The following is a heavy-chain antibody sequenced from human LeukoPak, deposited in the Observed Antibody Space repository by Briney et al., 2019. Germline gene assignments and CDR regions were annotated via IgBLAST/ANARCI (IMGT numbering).Heavy chain of an antibody. D-gene: IGHD6-6*01. Sequence: KTGESLKISCKGSGYSFTSYWIGWVRQMPGKGLEWMGIIYPGDSDTRYSPSFQGQVTISADKSISTAYLQWSSLKASDTAMYYCARGLIAARHGRVGPRTRFFDYWGQGTLVTVSS. V-gene: IGHV5-51*01. CDR1: GYSFTSYW. CDR2: IYPGDSDT. CDR3: ARGLIAARHGRVGPRTRFFDY. J-gene: IGHJ4*02.